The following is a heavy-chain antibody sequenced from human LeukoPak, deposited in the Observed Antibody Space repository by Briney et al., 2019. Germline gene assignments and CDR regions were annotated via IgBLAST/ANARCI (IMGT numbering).Heavy chain of an antibody. CDR1: GFTFTTNA. V-gene: IGHV3-23*01. Sequence: PGGSLRLSCAASGFTFTTNAMSWVRQAPGKGLEWVSAISGRTGATYYADSEKGRFTISRDNAKNSLYLQMNSLRAEDTAVYYCARPPYSSSWDPGWFDPWGQGTLITVSS. J-gene: IGHJ5*02. CDR3: ARPPYSSSWDPGWFDP. CDR2: ISGRTGAT. D-gene: IGHD6-13*01.